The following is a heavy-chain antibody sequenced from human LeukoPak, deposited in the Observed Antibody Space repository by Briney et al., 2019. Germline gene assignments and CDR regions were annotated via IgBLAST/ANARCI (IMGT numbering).Heavy chain of an antibody. J-gene: IGHJ5*02. CDR1: GGTFSSYA. V-gene: IGHV1-69*05. D-gene: IGHD3-3*01. CDR2: IIPILGTA. Sequence: GSSVKVSCKASGGTFSSYAISWVRQAPGQGLEWMGGIIPILGTANYAQKFQGRVTITTDESTSTAYMELSSLRSEDTAVYYCARSHYDFWSANWLDPWGQGTLVTVSS. CDR3: ARSHYDFWSANWLDP.